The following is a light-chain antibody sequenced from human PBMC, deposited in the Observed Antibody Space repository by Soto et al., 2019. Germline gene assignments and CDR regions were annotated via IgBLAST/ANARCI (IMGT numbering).Light chain of an antibody. V-gene: IGLV1-40*01. CDR2: GNS. CDR3: QSYDSSLSGYV. J-gene: IGLJ1*01. Sequence: QSVLTQPPSVSGAPGQRVTISCTGSSSNIGAGYDVHWYQQLPGTAPKLLIYGNSNRPSGVPDRFSGSKSSTSASLAITGLQAEDEADYYCQSYDSSLSGYVVGTGTKVTVL. CDR1: SSNIGAGYD.